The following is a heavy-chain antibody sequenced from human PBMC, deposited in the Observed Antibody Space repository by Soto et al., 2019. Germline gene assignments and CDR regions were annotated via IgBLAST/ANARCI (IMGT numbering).Heavy chain of an antibody. D-gene: IGHD5-12*01. V-gene: IGHV3-33*01. CDR2: IWYDGSNK. Sequence: GGSLRLSCAASGFTFSSYGMHWVRQAPGKGLEWVAVIWYDGSNKYYADSVKGRFTISRDNSKNTLYLQMNSLRAEDTAVYYCAREGSGYAGRGPIFDYWGQGTLVTVSS. CDR1: GFTFSSYG. J-gene: IGHJ4*02. CDR3: AREGSGYAGRGPIFDY.